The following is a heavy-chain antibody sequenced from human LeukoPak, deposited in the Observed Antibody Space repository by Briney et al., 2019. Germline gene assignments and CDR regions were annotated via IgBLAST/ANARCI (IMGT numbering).Heavy chain of an antibody. D-gene: IGHD5-12*01. V-gene: IGHV1-46*01. CDR1: GYTFTSYY. Sequence: ASVKVSCKASGYTFTSYYMHWVRQAPGQGLEWMGIINPSGGSTSYAQKFQGRVTMTRDTSTSTVYMELSSLRSEDTAVYYCATSLPPRGYSGYAPDYWGQGTLVTVSS. CDR3: ATSLPPRGYSGYAPDY. J-gene: IGHJ4*02. CDR2: INPSGGST.